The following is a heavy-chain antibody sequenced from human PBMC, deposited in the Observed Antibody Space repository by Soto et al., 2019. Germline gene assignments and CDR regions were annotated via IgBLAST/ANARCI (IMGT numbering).Heavy chain of an antibody. V-gene: IGHV4-28*01. J-gene: IGHJ2*01. Sequence: QVPLQESGPGLVKPSDTLSLTCAVSGYSISSSNWWGWIRQPPGKGLEWIGYIYYSGSTYYNPSLKSRVTMSVDTSKNQFSLKLSSVTAVDTAVYYCARKGDYGDYGWYFDLWGRGTLVTVSS. CDR2: IYYSGST. D-gene: IGHD4-17*01. CDR3: ARKGDYGDYGWYFDL. CDR1: GYSISSSNW.